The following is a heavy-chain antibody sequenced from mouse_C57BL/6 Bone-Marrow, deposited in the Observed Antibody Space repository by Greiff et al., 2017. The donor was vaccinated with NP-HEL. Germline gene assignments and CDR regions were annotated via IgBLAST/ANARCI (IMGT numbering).Heavy chain of an antibody. D-gene: IGHD1-1*01. CDR1: GYTFTSYW. Sequence: QVQLQQPGAELVRPGTSVKLSCKASGYTFTSYWMHWVKQRPGQGLEWIGVIDPSDSYTNYNQKFKGKATLTVETSSSTAYMQLSSLTSEDSAVYYCARRGFYYYGSSFTFYWYFDVWGTGTTVTVSS. V-gene: IGHV1-59*01. CDR3: ARRGFYYYGSSFTFYWYFDV. CDR2: IDPSDSYT. J-gene: IGHJ1*03.